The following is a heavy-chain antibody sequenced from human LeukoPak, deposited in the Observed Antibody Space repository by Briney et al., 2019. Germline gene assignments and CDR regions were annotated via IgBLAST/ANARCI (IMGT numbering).Heavy chain of an antibody. CDR3: VRATYSSGWSLNYYFDY. Sequence: GRSLRLYCAASGFTVSSNYMSWVRQAPGKGLEWVSVIYSGGTTYYADSVKGRFTISRDDSKNTLYLQMNSLRAEDTAVYYCVRATYSSGWSLNYYFDYWGQGTLVAVSS. CDR1: GFTVSSNY. CDR2: IYSGGTT. D-gene: IGHD6-19*01. J-gene: IGHJ4*02. V-gene: IGHV3-53*01.